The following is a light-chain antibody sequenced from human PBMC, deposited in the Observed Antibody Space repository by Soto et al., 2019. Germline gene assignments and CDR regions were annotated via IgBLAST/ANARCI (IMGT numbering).Light chain of an antibody. CDR3: QQYGGSPFT. Sequence: EIVLTQSPGTLSLSPGERATLSCRASQTLSSTYLAWYQQKPGQALRLLIYGASSRAAGVPDRFSGSASGTDFTLTISRLEPEDFAVYFCQQYGGSPFTFGPGTKVDIK. CDR1: QTLSSTY. CDR2: GAS. V-gene: IGKV3-20*01. J-gene: IGKJ3*01.